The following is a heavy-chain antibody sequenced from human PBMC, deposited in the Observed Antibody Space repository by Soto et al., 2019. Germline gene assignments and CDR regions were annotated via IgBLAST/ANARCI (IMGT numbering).Heavy chain of an antibody. CDR2: IYSGGST. D-gene: IGHD3-22*01. Sequence: GGSLRLSCAASGFIVSSNYMSWVRQAPGKGLEWVSVIYSGGSTYYVDSVKGRFTISRHNSKNTLYLQMNSLRAEDTAVYYCARGHYDSSGYYPAFDIWGQGTMVTV. J-gene: IGHJ3*02. V-gene: IGHV3-53*04. CDR1: GFIVSSNY. CDR3: ARGHYDSSGYYPAFDI.